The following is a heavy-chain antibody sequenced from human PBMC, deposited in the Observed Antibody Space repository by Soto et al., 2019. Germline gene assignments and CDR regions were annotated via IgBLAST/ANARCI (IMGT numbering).Heavy chain of an antibody. V-gene: IGHV1-69*06. CDR1: GGTFRSHA. D-gene: IGHD3-3*01. Sequence: TVQGSCRASGGTFRSHAITWGRQPPGQGLEWMAGIIPIFGTANYAQKFQGRVTITADKSTSTDYMDLSSRGFEDKAVYYCARYPVGGFLDWVGAFQILG. CDR3: ARYPVGGFLDWVGAFQI. J-gene: IGHJ3*02. CDR2: IIPIFGTA.